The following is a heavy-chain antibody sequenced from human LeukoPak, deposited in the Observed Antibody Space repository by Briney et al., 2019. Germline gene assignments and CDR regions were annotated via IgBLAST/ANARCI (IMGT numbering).Heavy chain of an antibody. CDR1: GYTFTSYA. CDR3: ARALQRWLQLEFDY. Sequence: ASAKVSCKASGYTFTSYAMHWVRQAPGQRLEWMGWINAGNGNTKYSQKFQGRVTITRDTSASTAYMELSSLRSEDTAVYYCARALQRWLQLEFDYWGQGTLVTVSS. D-gene: IGHD5-24*01. J-gene: IGHJ4*02. V-gene: IGHV1-3*01. CDR2: INAGNGNT.